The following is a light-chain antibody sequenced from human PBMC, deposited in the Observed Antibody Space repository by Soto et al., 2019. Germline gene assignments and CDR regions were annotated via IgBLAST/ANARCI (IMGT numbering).Light chain of an antibody. J-gene: IGLJ3*02. CDR2: DFI. V-gene: IGLV2-11*01. CDR1: TSDVGAYNL. Sequence: QSALTQPRSVSGSPGQSITLSCDGSTSDVGAYNLVSWYQQHPGEAPKLMIYDFIKRPSGVPYRFSGSKSGNTASLTISGLQADDEADYYCCSYAGNFIWVFGGGTKLTVL. CDR3: CSYAGNFIWV.